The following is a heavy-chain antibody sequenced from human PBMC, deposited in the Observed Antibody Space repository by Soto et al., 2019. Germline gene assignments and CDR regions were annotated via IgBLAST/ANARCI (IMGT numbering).Heavy chain of an antibody. D-gene: IGHD6-6*01. CDR1: GGTFSSYA. Sequence: SVKVSCKASGGTFSSYAISWVRQAPGQGLEWMGGIIPILGTANYAQKFQGRGTITADESTSTAYMELSSLRSEDTAVYYCAREGGSSPVYYYYGMDVWGQGTTVTVSS. CDR2: IIPILGTA. J-gene: IGHJ6*02. V-gene: IGHV1-69*13. CDR3: AREGGSSPVYYYYGMDV.